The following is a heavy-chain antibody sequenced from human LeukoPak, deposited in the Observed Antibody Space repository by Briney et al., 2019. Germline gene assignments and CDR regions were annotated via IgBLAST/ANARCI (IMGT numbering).Heavy chain of an antibody. CDR1: GFTFSSYW. V-gene: IGHV3-74*01. CDR3: ARAARFCSSTSCYITPFKY. CDR2: INSDGSST. J-gene: IGHJ4*02. D-gene: IGHD2-2*02. Sequence: GGSLRLSCAASGFTFSSYWMHRVRQAPGKGLVWVSRINSDGSSTSYADSVKGRFTISRDNAKNTLYLQMNSLRAEDTAVYYCARAARFCSSTSCYITPFKYWGQGTLVTVSS.